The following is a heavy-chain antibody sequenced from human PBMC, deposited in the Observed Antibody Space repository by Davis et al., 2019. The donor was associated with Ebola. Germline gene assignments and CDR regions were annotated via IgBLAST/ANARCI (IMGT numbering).Heavy chain of an antibody. V-gene: IGHV1-3*01. Sequence: AASVKVSCKASGYTFTSYAMHWVRQAPGQRLEWMGWINAGNGNTKYSQKFQGRVTITRDTSASTAYMELSSLRSEDTAVYYCARDHPKYYYYYYGMDVWGQGTTVTVSS. J-gene: IGHJ6*02. CDR2: INAGNGNT. CDR1: GYTFTSYA. CDR3: ARDHPKYYYYYYGMDV.